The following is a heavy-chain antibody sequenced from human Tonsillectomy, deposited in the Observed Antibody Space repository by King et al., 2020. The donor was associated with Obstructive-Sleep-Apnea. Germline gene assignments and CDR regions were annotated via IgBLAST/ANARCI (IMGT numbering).Heavy chain of an antibody. CDR2: IYYSGST. D-gene: IGHD3-10*01. CDR3: ARDPIWFGDSNDAFDI. Sequence: VQLQESGPGLVEPSQTLSLTCSVSGGPISSGGYYWSWIRQHPGKGLEWIGYIYYSGSTYYNPSLKSRLTISIDTSKNQFSLKMNSVTAADTAVYYCARDPIWFGDSNDAFDIWGQGTMVTVSS. CDR1: GGPISSGGYY. V-gene: IGHV4-31*03. J-gene: IGHJ3*02.